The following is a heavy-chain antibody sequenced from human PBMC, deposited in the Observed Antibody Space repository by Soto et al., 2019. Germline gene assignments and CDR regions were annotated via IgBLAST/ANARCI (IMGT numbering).Heavy chain of an antibody. Sequence: GGSLRLSCAASGFTFSSYDMHWVRQATGKGLEWVSAIGTAGDPYYPGSVKGRFTISRENAKNSLYLQMNSLRAGDTVVYYCARGRSSSSEDYYYGMDVWGQGTTVTVSS. V-gene: IGHV3-13*05. CDR1: GFTFSSYD. CDR2: IGTAGDP. D-gene: IGHD6-6*01. J-gene: IGHJ6*02. CDR3: ARGRSSSSEDYYYGMDV.